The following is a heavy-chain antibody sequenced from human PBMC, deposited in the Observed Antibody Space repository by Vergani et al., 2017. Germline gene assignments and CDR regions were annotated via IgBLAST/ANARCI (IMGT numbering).Heavy chain of an antibody. V-gene: IGHV3-15*01. J-gene: IGHJ4*02. CDR1: GFTFSNAW. Sequence: EVELVESGGGLEKPGGSLRLSCAASGFTFSNAWMSWVRQAPGKGLEWVGRSKSKTDGGTTDYAAPVKGRFTISRDDSKNTLSLQMHSLKTDDTAVYYCTTEIASRKDYWGQGTLVTVSS. CDR2: SKSKTDGGTT. CDR3: TTEIASRKDY. D-gene: IGHD1-14*01.